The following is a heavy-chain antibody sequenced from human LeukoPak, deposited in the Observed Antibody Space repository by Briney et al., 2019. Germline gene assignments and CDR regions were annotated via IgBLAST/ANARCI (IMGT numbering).Heavy chain of an antibody. CDR1: GFSLSTSGVG. Sequence: SGPTLVKPTQTLTLTCTFSGFSLSTSGVGVGWIRQPPGKALEWLALIYWNDDKRYSPSLKSRLTITKDTSKNQVVLTMTNMDPVDTATYYCAHRLGYIAAAAVWFDPWGQGTLVTVSS. V-gene: IGHV2-5*01. CDR3: AHRLGYIAAAAVWFDP. J-gene: IGHJ5*02. D-gene: IGHD6-13*01. CDR2: IYWNDDK.